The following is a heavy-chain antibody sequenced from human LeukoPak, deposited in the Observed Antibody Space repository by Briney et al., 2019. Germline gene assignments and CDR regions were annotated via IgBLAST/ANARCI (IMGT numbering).Heavy chain of an antibody. Sequence: HPGGSLRLSCAASGFSFSSHWVHWVRQAPGKGLVWVSRISDDGSYTGNVDSVKGRFTISRDNVNNMLYLHMNSLRAEDTAVYYCASFGISWRSSYWGQGTLVTVSS. CDR3: ASFGISWRSSY. CDR1: GFSFSSHW. V-gene: IGHV3-74*01. CDR2: ISDDGSYT. D-gene: IGHD2-21*01. J-gene: IGHJ4*02.